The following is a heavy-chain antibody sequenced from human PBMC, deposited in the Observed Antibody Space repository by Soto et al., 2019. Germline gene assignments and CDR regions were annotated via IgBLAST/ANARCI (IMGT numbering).Heavy chain of an antibody. J-gene: IGHJ6*02. CDR3: ARVMVRGVSYGMDV. V-gene: IGHV1-2*02. CDR2: INPNSGGT. Sequence: ASVKVSFKASGYTFTGYYMHWLRQAPGQGLEWMGWINPNSGGTNYAQKFQGRVTMTRDTSISTAYMELSRLRSDDTAVYYCARVMVRGVSYGMDVWGQGTTVTVSS. D-gene: IGHD3-10*01. CDR1: GYTFTGYY.